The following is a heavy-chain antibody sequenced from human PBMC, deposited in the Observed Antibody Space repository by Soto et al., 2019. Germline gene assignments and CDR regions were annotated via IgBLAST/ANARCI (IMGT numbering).Heavy chain of an antibody. J-gene: IGHJ4*02. Sequence: ASVKVSCKASGYTFTSYGISWVRQAPGQGLEWMGWISAYNGKTNYAQKVQGRVTMTTDTSTSTAYMDLRSLRSDDTAVYYCARVSAPTSIAVGFFDYWGQGTLVTVSS. V-gene: IGHV1-18*01. D-gene: IGHD6-19*01. CDR3: ARVSAPTSIAVGFFDY. CDR2: ISAYNGKT. CDR1: GYTFTSYG.